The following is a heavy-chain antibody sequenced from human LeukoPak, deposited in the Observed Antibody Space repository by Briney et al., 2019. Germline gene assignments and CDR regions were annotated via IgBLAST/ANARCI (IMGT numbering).Heavy chain of an antibody. J-gene: IGHJ3*02. D-gene: IGHD5-18*01. Sequence: SETLSLTCTVSGGSISSYYWSWIRQPPGKGLEWIGYIYYSGSTNYNPSLKSRVTISVDTSKNQFSLKLSSVTAADTAVYYCARSRSGYSYDHAAFEIWGQGTLVTVSS. CDR1: GGSISSYY. CDR2: IYYSGST. V-gene: IGHV4-59*01. CDR3: ARSRSGYSYDHAAFEI.